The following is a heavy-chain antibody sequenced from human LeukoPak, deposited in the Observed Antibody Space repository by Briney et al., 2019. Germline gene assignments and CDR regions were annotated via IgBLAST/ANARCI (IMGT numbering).Heavy chain of an antibody. Sequence: PSETLSLTCTVSGVSISSFHWSWIRQPPGNGLEWIGSIYYSGSTNYNPSLKSRVTTSVDTSKNQFSLKLSSATAADMAVYYCARQLGGSGSYSYFDYWGQGTLVTVSS. CDR2: IYYSGST. CDR3: ARQLGGSGSYSYFDY. CDR1: GVSISSFH. D-gene: IGHD3-10*01. J-gene: IGHJ4*02. V-gene: IGHV4-59*08.